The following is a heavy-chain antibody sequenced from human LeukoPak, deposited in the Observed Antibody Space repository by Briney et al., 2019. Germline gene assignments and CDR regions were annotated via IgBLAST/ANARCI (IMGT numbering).Heavy chain of an antibody. Sequence: ASVKVSCKASGYTFTSYGISWVRQAPGQGLEWMGRISAYNGNTNYAQKLQGRVTMTTGTSTSTAYMELRSLRSDDTAVYYCARDAMRADIVVVIAARDHYYGMDVWGQGTTVTVSS. V-gene: IGHV1-18*01. CDR3: ARDAMRADIVVVIAARDHYYGMDV. D-gene: IGHD2-15*01. J-gene: IGHJ6*02. CDR2: ISAYNGNT. CDR1: GYTFTSYG.